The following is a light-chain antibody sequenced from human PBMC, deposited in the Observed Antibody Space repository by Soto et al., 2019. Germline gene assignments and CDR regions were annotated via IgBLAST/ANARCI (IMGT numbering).Light chain of an antibody. J-gene: IGKJ3*01. V-gene: IGKV3-20*01. CDR1: QTVSSNN. CDR2: GAS. CDR3: QQYGSSPFT. Sequence: PGERATLSCRASQTVSSNNLAWYQQKRGQAPRLLIYGASSRAAAIPDRFRGSGSETDFTLIISSLAPEDFAVYYCQQYGSSPFTFGPGTAVDIK.